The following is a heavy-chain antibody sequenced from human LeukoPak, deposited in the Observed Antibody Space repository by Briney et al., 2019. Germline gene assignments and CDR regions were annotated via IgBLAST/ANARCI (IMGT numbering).Heavy chain of an antibody. CDR3: ARERWELMWFWFDP. V-gene: IGHV3-7*01. CDR1: GFTFSSYW. CDR2: IKQDGSEK. Sequence: EGSLRLSCAASGFTFSSYWMSWVRQAPGKGLEWAANIKQDGSEKYYVDSVKGRFTISRDNAKNSLYLQMNSLRAEDTAVYYCARERWELMWFWFDPWGQGTLVTVSS. J-gene: IGHJ5*02. D-gene: IGHD1-26*01.